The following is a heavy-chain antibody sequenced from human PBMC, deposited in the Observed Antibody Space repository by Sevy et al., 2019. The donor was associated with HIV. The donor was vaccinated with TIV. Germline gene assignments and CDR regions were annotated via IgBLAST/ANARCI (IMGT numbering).Heavy chain of an antibody. CDR3: ARVAYCGGDCYPFDY. D-gene: IGHD2-21*02. J-gene: IGHJ4*02. Sequence: SETLSLTCSVSGGSISGYYWSWIRQPPGKGLEWIGYINYSGSTNYNPSLKRRVTISVDTSKNQCSLKLSPVTAAVTAVYYCARVAYCGGDCYPFDYWGQGTLVTVSS. CDR1: GGSISGYY. V-gene: IGHV4-59*01. CDR2: INYSGST.